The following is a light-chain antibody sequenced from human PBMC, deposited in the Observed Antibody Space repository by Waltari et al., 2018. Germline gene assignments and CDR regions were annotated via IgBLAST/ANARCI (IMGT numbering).Light chain of an antibody. CDR1: QSVTSIS. V-gene: IGKV3-20*01. J-gene: IGKJ4*01. Sequence: EIVLPQSPGTLSLSPGERATLSCRASQSVTSISLTWYQKKVGQAPRLLIHGTSSRATGIPDRFSGSGSGTEFTLTISRLEPEDFAVYYCQQYDGEVVTFGGGTKVEI. CDR3: QQYDGEVVT. CDR2: GTS.